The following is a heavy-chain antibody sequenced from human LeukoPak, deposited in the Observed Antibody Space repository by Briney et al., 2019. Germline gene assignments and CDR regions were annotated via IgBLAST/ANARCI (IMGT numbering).Heavy chain of an antibody. CDR1: RFTFSGYA. CDR3: ARDRGVDCSSTSCSSGTLDY. CDR2: ISSSSSYI. J-gene: IGHJ4*02. V-gene: IGHV3-21*01. Sequence: GGSLRLSCAASRFTFSGYAMSWVRQAPGKGLEWVSSISSSSSYIYYADSLKGRFTISRDNAKNSLYLQMNSLRAEDTAVYYCARDRGVDCSSTSCSSGTLDYWGQGILVTVSS. D-gene: IGHD2-2*01.